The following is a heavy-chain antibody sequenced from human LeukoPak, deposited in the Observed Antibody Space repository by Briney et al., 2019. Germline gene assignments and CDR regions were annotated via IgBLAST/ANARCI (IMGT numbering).Heavy chain of an antibody. V-gene: IGHV4-59*08. CDR1: GGSVSGYY. Sequence: SDTLSLLCSVSGGSVSGYYWRWMREPPGRGLEWSGYIYHTGTTKYSPSPKSRIAMSVDTSKTQFSLKLSSVPAADTAVYYCARQDPAVAGQGLDYWGQGTLVTVSS. CDR2: IYHTGTT. J-gene: IGHJ4*02. D-gene: IGHD6-13*01. CDR3: ARQDPAVAGQGLDY.